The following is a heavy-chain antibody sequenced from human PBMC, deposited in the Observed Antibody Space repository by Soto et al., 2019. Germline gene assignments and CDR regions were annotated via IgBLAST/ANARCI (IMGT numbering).Heavy chain of an antibody. J-gene: IGHJ5*02. CDR3: ARAPTYYYDSSGYYNWFDP. V-gene: IGHV4-30-4*01. CDR2: IYYSGST. CDR1: GGSISSGDYY. D-gene: IGHD3-22*01. Sequence: QVQLQESGPGLVKPSQTLSLTCTVSGGSISSGDYYWSWIRQPPGKGLEWIGYIYYSGSTYYNPSLKSRVTISVDTSKNQFSLKLSSVTAAGTAVYYCARAPTYYYDSSGYYNWFDPWGQGTLVTVSS.